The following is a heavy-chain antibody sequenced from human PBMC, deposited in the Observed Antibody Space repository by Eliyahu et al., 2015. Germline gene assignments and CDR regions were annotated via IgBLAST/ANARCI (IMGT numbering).Heavy chain of an antibody. CDR2: IYYSGST. CDR1: GGSIXSSSYY. D-gene: IGHD2-15*01. J-gene: IGHJ4*02. V-gene: IGHV4-39*01. CDR3: ARTDVVAATGDFDY. Sequence: QLQLQESGPGLVKPSETLSLTCTVSGGSIXSSSYYWGWIRQPPGKGLEWIGSIYYSGSTYYNPSLKSRVTISVDTSKNQFSLKLSSVTAADTAVYYCARTDVVAATGDFDYWGQGTLVTVSS.